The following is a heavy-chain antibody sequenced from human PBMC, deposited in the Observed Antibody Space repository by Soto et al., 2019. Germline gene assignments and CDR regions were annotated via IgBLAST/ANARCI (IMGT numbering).Heavy chain of an antibody. CDR1: GLTVTGKKY. V-gene: IGHV3-53*01. CDR2: VYDTDGT. CDR3: ATWRLREHAYDI. J-gene: IGHJ3*02. Sequence: DVQLVESGGGLIQPGGSLRLSCEAFGLTVTGKKYVAWVRQAPGKGLEWVSGVYDTDGTYYADSVKGRFTSSRDNSKTIVYLEMNSLRPDDTAIHYCATWRLREHAYDIWGLGTTVTVSS. D-gene: IGHD4-17*01.